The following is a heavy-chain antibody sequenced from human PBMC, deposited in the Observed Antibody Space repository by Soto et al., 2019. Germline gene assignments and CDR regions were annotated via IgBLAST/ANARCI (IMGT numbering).Heavy chain of an antibody. V-gene: IGHV1-46*02. Sequence: QVHVVQSGAEVKKPGTSVRVACRVSGNTLNNYYVHWVRQAPGQGLDWMGLINPNAGTTTYAQKCLGRFTMTPHTSTNSVYMELSSLRPDDTAVYYCARTDYDSGAPLFYYAMDVWGQGTTVTVSS. D-gene: IGHD3-16*01. J-gene: IGHJ6*02. CDR1: GNTLNNYY. CDR2: INPNAGTT. CDR3: ARTDYDSGAPLFYYAMDV.